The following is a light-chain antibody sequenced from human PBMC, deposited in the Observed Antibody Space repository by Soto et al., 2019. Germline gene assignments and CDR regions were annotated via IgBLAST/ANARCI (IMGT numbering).Light chain of an antibody. J-gene: IGKJ3*01. CDR1: QGISNY. CDR3: QKYNSAPFT. CDR2: AAS. Sequence: DVQMAQSPSSLSASVGDRVTITCRASQGISNYLAWYQQKPGKVPKLLISAASTLQSGVPSRFSGGGSGTDFTLTINSLQPEDVATYYCQKYNSAPFTFGPGTKVDLK. V-gene: IGKV1-27*01.